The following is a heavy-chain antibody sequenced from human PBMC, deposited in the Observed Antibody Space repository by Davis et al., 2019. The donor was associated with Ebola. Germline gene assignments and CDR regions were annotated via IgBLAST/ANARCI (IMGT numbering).Heavy chain of an antibody. CDR2: IYYSGST. Sequence: MPSETLSLTCTVSGGSISNYYWGWIRQSPGKGLEWIGSIYYSGSTYYNPSLKSRVTISVDTSKNQFSLKLSSVTAADTAVYYCASLSSSWCFDYWGQGTLVTVSS. V-gene: IGHV4-39*07. D-gene: IGHD6-13*01. CDR3: ASLSSSWCFDY. J-gene: IGHJ4*02. CDR1: GGSISNYY.